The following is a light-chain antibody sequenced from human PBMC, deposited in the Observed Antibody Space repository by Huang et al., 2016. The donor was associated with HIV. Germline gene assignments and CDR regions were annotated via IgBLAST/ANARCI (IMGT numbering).Light chain of an antibody. CDR3: QQYDNFPYT. V-gene: IGKV1-33*01. J-gene: IGKJ2*01. CDR2: DAS. Sequence: DIQMTQSPSSLSASVGDRVTITCQASQDISNYLNWYQQKPGKAPKLRIYDASNLETGVPSRFSGSGSGTDFTFTISSLQPEDIATYYCQQYDNFPYTFGQGTKLEIK. CDR1: QDISNY.